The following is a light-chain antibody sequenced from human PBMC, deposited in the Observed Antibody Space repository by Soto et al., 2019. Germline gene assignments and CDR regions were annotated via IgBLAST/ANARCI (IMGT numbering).Light chain of an antibody. CDR1: QSISSSY. CDR2: DAS. J-gene: IGKJ3*01. CDR3: QQYGSSPLT. Sequence: EIVLTQSPGTLSLSPGERGTLSCRASQSISSSYLAWYQQKPDQAPRLLMYDASSRATGIPDRFSGSGSGTDFTLTISRLEAQDFAVYYCQQYGSSPLTFGPGTKVDIK. V-gene: IGKV3-20*01.